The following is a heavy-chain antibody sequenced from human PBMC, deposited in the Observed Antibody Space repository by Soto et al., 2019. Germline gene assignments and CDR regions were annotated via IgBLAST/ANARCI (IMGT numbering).Heavy chain of an antibody. CDR2: INPNSGGT. CDR3: ARGSSGRYYYYYGMDV. J-gene: IGHJ6*02. V-gene: IGHV1-2*04. Sequence: ASVKVSCKASGYTFTGYYMHWVRQAPGQGLEWMGWINPNSGGTNYAQKFQGWVTMTRDTSISTAYMELSRLRSDDTAVYYCARGSSGRYYYYYGMDVWGQGXTVTVYS. CDR1: GYTFTGYY. D-gene: IGHD6-19*01.